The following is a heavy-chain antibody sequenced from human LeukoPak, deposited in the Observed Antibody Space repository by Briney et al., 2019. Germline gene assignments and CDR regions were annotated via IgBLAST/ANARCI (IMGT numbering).Heavy chain of an antibody. CDR3: ATGPSGDPNYFDY. CDR2: ITNGGGGT. V-gene: IGHV3-23*01. Sequence: GGSLRLSCAASGFTFSSYAMSWVRQAAGKGLEWVSSITNGGGGTYYADSVKGRFTVSRDNSKNTLYLQMSSLRAEDTAVYYCATGPSGDPNYFDYWGQGTLVTVSS. CDR1: GFTFSSYA. J-gene: IGHJ4*02. D-gene: IGHD4-17*01.